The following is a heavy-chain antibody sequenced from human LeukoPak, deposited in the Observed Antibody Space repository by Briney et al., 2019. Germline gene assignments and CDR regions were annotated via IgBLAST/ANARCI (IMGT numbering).Heavy chain of an antibody. D-gene: IGHD3-22*01. CDR3: AKSYYSESSGYSDY. CDR2: TNAGNGHT. J-gene: IGHJ4*02. V-gene: IGHV1-3*01. Sequence: ASVKVSCKASGYSFTEYSMHWVRQAPGQRLEWMGWTNAGNGHTKYSQKFQGRVTITRDTFASTAYMELSSLRSEDTATYYCAKSYYSESSGYSDYWGQGTLVTVSS. CDR1: GYSFTEYS.